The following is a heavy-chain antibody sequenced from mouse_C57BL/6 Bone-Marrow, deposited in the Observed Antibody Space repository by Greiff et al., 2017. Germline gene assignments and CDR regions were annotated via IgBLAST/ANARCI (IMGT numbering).Heavy chain of an antibody. CDR1: GFNIKDDY. Sequence: EVKLVESGAELVRPGASVKLSCTASGFNIKDDYMHWVKQRPEQGLEWIGWIDPENGDTEYASKFQGKATITADTSSNTAYLQLSSLTAEDTAVYYCSSLFAYWGQGTLVTVSA. CDR2: IDPENGDT. CDR3: SSLFAY. J-gene: IGHJ3*01. V-gene: IGHV14-4*01.